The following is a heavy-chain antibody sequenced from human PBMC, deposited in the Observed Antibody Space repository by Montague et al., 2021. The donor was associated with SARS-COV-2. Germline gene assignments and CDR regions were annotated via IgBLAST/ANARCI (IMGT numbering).Heavy chain of an antibody. CDR3: ATLTQSNGDF. V-gene: IGHV4-4*08. D-gene: IGHD4/OR15-4a*01. Sequence: SETLSLTCTVSSDSINSYYWGWIRQPPGKRLEWLGYVYSSGTTNYNPSLNSRIATSVDTSKNQFSLRLDSVTAADTAIYYCATLTQSNGDFWGQGALVTV. J-gene: IGHJ4*02. CDR1: SDSINSYY. CDR2: VYSSGTT.